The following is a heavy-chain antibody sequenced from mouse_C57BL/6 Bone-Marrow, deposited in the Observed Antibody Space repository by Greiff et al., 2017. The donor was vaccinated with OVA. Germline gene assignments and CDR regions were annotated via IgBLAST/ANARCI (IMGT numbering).Heavy chain of an antibody. CDR2: ISNGGGST. CDR3: ARGGLLLRFYAMDY. Sequence: EVKLVESGGGLVQPGGSLKLSCAASGFTFSDYYMYWVRQTPEKRLEWVAYISNGGGSTYYPDTVKGRFTISRDNAKNTLYLQMSRRKSEDTAMDYCARGGLLLRFYAMDYWGQGTSVTVSS. V-gene: IGHV5-12*01. D-gene: IGHD1-1*01. CDR1: GFTFSDYY. J-gene: IGHJ4*01.